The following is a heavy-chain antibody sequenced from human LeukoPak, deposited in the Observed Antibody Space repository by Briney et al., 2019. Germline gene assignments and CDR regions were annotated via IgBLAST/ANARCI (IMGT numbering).Heavy chain of an antibody. Sequence: ASVKVSCKASGYTFTSYDINWVRQATGQGLEWMGWMNPNNGNTNFAQKFQDRVTMTTDTSTSTAYMELRNLRSDDTAVYYCARAYSAWYVFDHWGQGALVTVSS. V-gene: IGHV1-18*01. CDR2: MNPNNGNT. J-gene: IGHJ4*02. CDR1: GYTFTSYD. CDR3: ARAYSAWYVFDH. D-gene: IGHD3-16*01.